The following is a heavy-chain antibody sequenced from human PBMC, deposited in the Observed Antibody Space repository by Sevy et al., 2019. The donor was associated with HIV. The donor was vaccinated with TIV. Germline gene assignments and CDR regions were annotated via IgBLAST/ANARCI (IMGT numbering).Heavy chain of an antibody. Sequence: GGSLRLSCAASGFTFSSYGMHWVRQAPGKGLEWVALIWYDGSSKYYADSVEGRFTLSRDNSKNTLYLQMNSLRAEDTAVYYCARGANYYDSSGSQPNFDYWGQGTLVTVSS. V-gene: IGHV3-33*01. CDR1: GFTFSSYG. J-gene: IGHJ4*02. CDR2: IWYDGSSK. D-gene: IGHD3-22*01. CDR3: ARGANYYDSSGSQPNFDY.